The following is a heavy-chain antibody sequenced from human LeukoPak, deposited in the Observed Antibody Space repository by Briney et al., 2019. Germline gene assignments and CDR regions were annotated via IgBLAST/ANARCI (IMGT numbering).Heavy chain of an antibody. D-gene: IGHD2-15*01. CDR1: AFTFSIYC. Sequence: GRSLRLACAASAFTFSIYCMHWVRHAPGKGLVWVSHIIIDGSSTSHADSVKGRFTITRDNARNTLFLEMHSLRAEHTGVYYCARDSGGYFGMDVWGEGTTVTVSS. V-gene: IGHV3-74*01. CDR2: IIIDGSST. CDR3: ARDSGGYFGMDV. J-gene: IGHJ6*04.